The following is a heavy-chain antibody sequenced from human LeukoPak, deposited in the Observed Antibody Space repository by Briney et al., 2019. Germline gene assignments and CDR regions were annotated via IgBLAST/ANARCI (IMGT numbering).Heavy chain of an antibody. CDR3: ARPRGDYYYYYYMDV. CDR1: GFTFSSYE. J-gene: IGHJ6*03. CDR2: ISSSGSTI. D-gene: IGHD2-21*02. Sequence: PGGSLRLSCAASGFTFSSYEMNWVRQAPGKGLEWVSYISSSGSTIYYADSVKGRFTISRDNAKNSLYLQMNSLRAEDTAVYYCARPRGDYYYYYYMDVWGKGTTVTVSS. V-gene: IGHV3-48*03.